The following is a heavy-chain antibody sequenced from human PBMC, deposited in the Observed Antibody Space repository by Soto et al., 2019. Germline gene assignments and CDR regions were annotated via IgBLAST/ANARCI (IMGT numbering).Heavy chain of an antibody. CDR2: IYYSGST. CDR3: ARELDYYDSSGYYYQAYFDY. V-gene: IGHV4-31*03. J-gene: IGHJ4*02. CDR1: GGSISSGGYY. Sequence: SETLSLTCTASGGSISSGGYYWSWIRQHPGKGLEWIGYIYYSGSTYYNPSLKSRVTISVDTSKNQFSLKLSSVTAADTAVYYCARELDYYDSSGYYYQAYFDYWGQGALVTVSS. D-gene: IGHD3-22*01.